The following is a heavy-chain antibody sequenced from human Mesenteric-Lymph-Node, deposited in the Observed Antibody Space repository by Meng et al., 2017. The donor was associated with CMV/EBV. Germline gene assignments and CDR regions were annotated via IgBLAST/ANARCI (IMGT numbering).Heavy chain of an antibody. V-gene: IGHV3-33*01. J-gene: IGHJ4*02. Sequence: GESLKISCEASGFDFSYYGMHWVRQAPGKGLEWVAIIWWDGTNEYYADSVKGRFTISRDNSKNTVYLQMNSLRAEDTAVYYCASDSSGYYSAFWGQGTLVTVSS. CDR1: GFDFSYYG. CDR2: IWWDGTNE. D-gene: IGHD3-22*01. CDR3: ASDSSGYYSAF.